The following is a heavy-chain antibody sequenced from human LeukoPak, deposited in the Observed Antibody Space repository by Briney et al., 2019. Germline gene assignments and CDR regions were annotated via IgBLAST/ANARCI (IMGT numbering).Heavy chain of an antibody. CDR3: VCGLGRSSGWYVDY. D-gene: IGHD6-19*01. V-gene: IGHV1-69*13. Sequence: SVKVSCKASGGTFSSYAISWVRQAPGQGLEWMGGIIPIFGTANYAQKFQGRVTITAEESTSTAYMELSSLRSEDTAVYYCVCGLGRSSGWYVDYWGQGTLVTVSS. CDR1: GGTFSSYA. J-gene: IGHJ4*02. CDR2: IIPIFGTA.